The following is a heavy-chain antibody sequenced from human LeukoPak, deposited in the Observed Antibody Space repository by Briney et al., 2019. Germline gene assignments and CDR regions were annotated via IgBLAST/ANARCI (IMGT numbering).Heavy chain of an antibody. Sequence: GGSLRLSCAASGFTFSSYEMNWVRQAPGKGLEWVSYISSSGSTIYYADSVKGRFTISRDNAKNSLYLQMNSLRAEDTAVYYCASSSESYYEEFYGMDVWGQGTTVTVSS. V-gene: IGHV3-48*03. CDR2: ISSSGSTI. D-gene: IGHD3-10*01. CDR3: ASSSESYYEEFYGMDV. CDR1: GFTFSSYE. J-gene: IGHJ6*02.